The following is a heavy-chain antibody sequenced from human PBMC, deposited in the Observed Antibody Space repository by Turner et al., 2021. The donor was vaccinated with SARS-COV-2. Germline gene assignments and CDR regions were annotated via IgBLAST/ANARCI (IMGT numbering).Heavy chain of an antibody. D-gene: IGHD2-15*01. Sequence: QVQLVQSGAEVKNPGASVKVSCKASGSTFTSYYMHWVRQAPGQGLEWMGIINPSGGSTGYAQKFQGRVTMTKDTSTSTVYMELSSLRSEDTAVYYCARSGGGFDYWGQGTLVTVSS. V-gene: IGHV1-46*01. CDR1: GSTFTSYY. J-gene: IGHJ4*02. CDR3: ARSGGGFDY. CDR2: INPSGGST.